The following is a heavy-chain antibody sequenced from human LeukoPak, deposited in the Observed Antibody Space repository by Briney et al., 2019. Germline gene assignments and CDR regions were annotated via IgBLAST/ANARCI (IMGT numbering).Heavy chain of an antibody. CDR2: INSDGSST. J-gene: IGHJ4*02. V-gene: IGHV3-74*01. D-gene: IGHD6-13*01. CDR3: ARARQQLVPGY. Sequence: GGSLRLSCAASGFTFSSYGMHWVRQAPGKGLEWVSRINSDGSSTSNADSVKGRFTISRDNAKNTLYLQMNSLRAEDTAVYYCARARQQLVPGYWGQGTLVTVSS. CDR1: GFTFSSYG.